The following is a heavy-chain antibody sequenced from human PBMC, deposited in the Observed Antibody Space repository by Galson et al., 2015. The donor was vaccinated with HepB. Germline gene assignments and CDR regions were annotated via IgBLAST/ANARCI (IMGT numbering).Heavy chain of an antibody. V-gene: IGHV1-69*13. Sequence: SVKVSCKASGGTFSSYTISWVRQAPGQGLEWMGGIIPIFGIANYAQKFQGRVTITADESTSTAYMELSSLRSEDTAVYYCGRYSYCRYCGMDVWGPGTPVTVSS. CDR1: GGTFSSYT. D-gene: IGHD5-18*01. J-gene: IGHJ6*02. CDR3: GRYSYCRYCGMDV. CDR2: IIPIFGIA.